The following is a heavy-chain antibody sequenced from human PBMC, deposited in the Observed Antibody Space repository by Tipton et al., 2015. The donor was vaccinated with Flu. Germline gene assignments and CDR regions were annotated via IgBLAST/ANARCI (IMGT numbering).Heavy chain of an antibody. J-gene: IGHJ2*01. V-gene: IGHV4-59*01. CDR1: GGSISSYY. D-gene: IGHD5-12*01. CDR2: IYYSGST. Sequence: TLSLTCTVSGGSISSYYWSWIRQPPGKGLEWIGYIYYSGSTNYNPSLKSRVTISVDTSKNQFSLKLSSVTAADTAVYYCARSSGYDYYWYFDLWGRGTLVTVSS. CDR3: ARSSGYDYYWYFDL.